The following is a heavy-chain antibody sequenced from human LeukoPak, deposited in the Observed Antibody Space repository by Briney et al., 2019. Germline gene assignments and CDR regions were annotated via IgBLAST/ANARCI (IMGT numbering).Heavy chain of an antibody. CDR3: AKEGWELDY. V-gene: IGHV3-30*02. Sequence: PGGSLRLSCATSGFTFNSYGMNWVRQAPGKGLEWVAFVRSDGGSEYYADSVKGRFTISRDNSKNTLYLQMNSLRAEDTAVYYCAKEGWELDYWGQGTLVTVSS. CDR2: VRSDGGSE. CDR1: GFTFNSYG. D-gene: IGHD1-26*01. J-gene: IGHJ4*02.